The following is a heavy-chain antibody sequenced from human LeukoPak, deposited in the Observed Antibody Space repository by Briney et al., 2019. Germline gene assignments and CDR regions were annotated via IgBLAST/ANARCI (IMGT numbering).Heavy chain of an antibody. CDR3: ASYSSSWYAAYFDY. D-gene: IGHD6-13*01. CDR2: IYYSGST. V-gene: IGHV4-59*01. J-gene: IGHJ4*02. Sequence: SETLSLTCTVSGGSISSYYWSWTRQPPGKGLEWIGYIYYSGSTNYNPSLKSRVTISVDTSKNQFSLKLSSVTAADTAVYYCASYSSSWYAAYFDYWGQGTLVTVSS. CDR1: GGSISSYY.